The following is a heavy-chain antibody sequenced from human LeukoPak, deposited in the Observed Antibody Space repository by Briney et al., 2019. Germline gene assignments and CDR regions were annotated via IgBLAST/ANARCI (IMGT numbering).Heavy chain of an antibody. V-gene: IGHV3-23*01. D-gene: IGHD2-15*01. J-gene: IGHJ4*02. CDR3: ARDPVVVVAATGEYYFDY. CDR2: ISGSGDRT. Sequence: GGSLRLSCAASGFTFSSYGTNWVRQAPGKGLEWVSGISGSGDRTYYADSVKGRFTISRDNAKNSLYLQMNSLRAEDTAVYYCARDPVVVVAATGEYYFDYWGQGTLVTVSS. CDR1: GFTFSSYG.